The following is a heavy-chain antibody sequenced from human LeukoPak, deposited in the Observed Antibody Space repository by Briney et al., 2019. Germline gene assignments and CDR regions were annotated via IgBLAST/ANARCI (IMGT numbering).Heavy chain of an antibody. CDR2: IYSGGNT. J-gene: IGHJ2*01. Sequence: PGGSLRLSCAASGFTVSSNYMSWVRQAPGEGLEWVSVIYSGGNTYYADSVKGRFTISRDSSRNTVFLHMNTLRAEDTAVYYCARDRQFGDFYWYFDLWGRGTLVTVSS. V-gene: IGHV3-53*01. CDR1: GFTVSSNY. D-gene: IGHD4-17*01. CDR3: ARDRQFGDFYWYFDL.